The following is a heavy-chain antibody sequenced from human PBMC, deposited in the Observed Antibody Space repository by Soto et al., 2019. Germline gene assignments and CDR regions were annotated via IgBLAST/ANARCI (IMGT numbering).Heavy chain of an antibody. J-gene: IGHJ4*02. CDR2: IYHRGST. V-gene: IGHV4-30-2*01. CDR1: GGSSSSGGYS. Sequence: QLQLQESGSGLVKPSQTLSLTCAVSGGSSSSGGYSWSWIRQPPGKALEWIGYIYHRGSTYYNPSLKSRVTISVDRSKNQFSLKLSSVTAADTAVYYCARGRSISSLGESHFDYWGQGTLVTVSS. CDR3: ARGRSISSLGESHFDY. D-gene: IGHD6-6*01.